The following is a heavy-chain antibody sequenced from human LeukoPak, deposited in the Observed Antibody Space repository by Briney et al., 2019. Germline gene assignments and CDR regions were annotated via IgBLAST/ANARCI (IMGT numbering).Heavy chain of an antibody. J-gene: IGHJ4*02. CDR3: VSFYETY. CDR2: INSDGSWT. Sequence: TEGSLRLSCAASGNYLMHWVRQVPGKGLVWVSHINSDGSWTSYADSVKGRFTISKDNAKNTVYLQMNSLRAEDTAVYYCVSFYETYWGRGTLVTVSS. CDR1: GNYL. V-gene: IGHV3-74*01. D-gene: IGHD2/OR15-2a*01.